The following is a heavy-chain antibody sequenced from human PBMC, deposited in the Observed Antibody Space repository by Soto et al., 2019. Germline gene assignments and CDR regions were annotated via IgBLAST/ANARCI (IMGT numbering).Heavy chain of an antibody. J-gene: IGHJ5*02. CDR3: ATLTVVVAATLHWFDP. Sequence: ASVKVSCKASGYTFTGYYMHWVRQAPGQGLEWMGWINPNSGCTNYAQKFQGRVTMTRDSSISTDYMELSRLRSDDTAVYYCATLTVVVAATLHWFDPWGQGTLVTVSS. CDR1: GYTFTGYY. V-gene: IGHV1-2*02. CDR2: INPNSGCT. D-gene: IGHD2-15*01.